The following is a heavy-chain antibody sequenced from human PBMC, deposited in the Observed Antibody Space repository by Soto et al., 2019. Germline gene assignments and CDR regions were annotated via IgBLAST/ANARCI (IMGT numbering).Heavy chain of an antibody. CDR2: ISYDGSNK. CDR1: GFTFSSYA. J-gene: IGHJ4*02. D-gene: IGHD3-10*01. CDR3: ASARMVRGAVDY. Sequence: GGSLRLSCAASGFTFSSYAMHWVRQAPGKGLEWVAVISYDGSNKYYADSVKGRFTISRDNSKNTLYLQMNSLRAEDTAVYYCASARMVRGAVDYWGQGTLVTVSS. V-gene: IGHV3-30-3*01.